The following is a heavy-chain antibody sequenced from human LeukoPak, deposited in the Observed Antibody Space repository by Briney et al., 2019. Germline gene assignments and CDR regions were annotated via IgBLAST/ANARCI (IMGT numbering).Heavy chain of an antibody. V-gene: IGHV4-39*01. D-gene: IGHD3-3*01. CDR1: GGSISSSSYY. CDR2: IYYSGST. J-gene: IGHJ5*02. CDR3: ARRIGTIFGVAIIGDWFDP. Sequence: SETLSLTCTVSGGSISSSSYYWGWIRQPPGKGLEWIGRIYYSGSTYYNPSLKSRVTISVDTSKNQFSLKLSSVSAADTAVYYCARRIGTIFGVAIIGDWFDPWGQGTLVTVSS.